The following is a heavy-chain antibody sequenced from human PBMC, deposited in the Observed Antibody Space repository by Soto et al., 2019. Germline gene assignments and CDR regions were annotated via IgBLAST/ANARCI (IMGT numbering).Heavy chain of an antibody. Sequence: RSLTCTVSGGSISSGDYYWSWIRQPPGKGLEWIGYIYYSGSTYYNPSLKSRVTISVDTSKNQFSLKLSSVTAADTAVYYCAREVSAVAGTYFNWFDPWGQGTLVTVSS. J-gene: IGHJ5*02. CDR2: IYYSGST. V-gene: IGHV4-30-4*01. CDR1: GGSISSGDYY. CDR3: AREVSAVAGTYFNWFDP. D-gene: IGHD6-19*01.